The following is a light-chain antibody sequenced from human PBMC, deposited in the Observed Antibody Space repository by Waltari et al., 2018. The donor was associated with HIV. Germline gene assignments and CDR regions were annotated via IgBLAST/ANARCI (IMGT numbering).Light chain of an antibody. J-gene: IGLJ2*01. CDR3: AAWDDTLNGVI. Sequence: QSVLTQPPSASGVSEENVTLSCSGGNSNIGGHAVSWYQHPPGTPPKPLVYGSDQRPSGLPDRFCGSKSGTSASLAITGLHPDDEAHYYCAAWDDTLNGVIFGGGTKLTV. CDR1: NSNIGGHA. CDR2: GSD. V-gene: IGLV1-44*01.